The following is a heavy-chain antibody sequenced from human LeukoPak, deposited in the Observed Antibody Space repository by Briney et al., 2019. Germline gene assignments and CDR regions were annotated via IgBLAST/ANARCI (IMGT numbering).Heavy chain of an antibody. CDR3: ARDGGGYSYGYSDY. J-gene: IGHJ4*02. D-gene: IGHD5-18*01. CDR2: ISWNSGSI. CDR1: GFTFDDYA. V-gene: IGHV3-9*01. Sequence: GRSLRLSCAASGFTFDDYAMHWVRQAPGKGLEWVSGISWNSGSIGYADSVKGRFTISRDNAKNSLYLQMNSLRAEDTAVYYCARDGGGYSYGYSDYWGQGTLVTVSS.